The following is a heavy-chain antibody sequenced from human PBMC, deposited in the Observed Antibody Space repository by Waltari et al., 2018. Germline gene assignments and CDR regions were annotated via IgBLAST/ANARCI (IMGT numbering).Heavy chain of an antibody. D-gene: IGHD1-1*01. CDR1: GGTFSSYA. CDR3: ARDQGRGWNDPGLFDY. Sequence: QVQLVQSGAEVKKPGSSVKVSCKASGGTFSSYAISWVRQAPGQGLEWMGGIIPIFGTANYAQKFQGRVTITADESTSTAYMKLSSLRSEDTAVYYCARDQGRGWNDPGLFDYWGQGTLVTVSS. J-gene: IGHJ4*02. CDR2: IIPIFGTA. V-gene: IGHV1-69*01.